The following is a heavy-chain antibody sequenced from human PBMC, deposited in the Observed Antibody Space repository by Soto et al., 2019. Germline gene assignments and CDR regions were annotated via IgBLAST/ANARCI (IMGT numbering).Heavy chain of an antibody. V-gene: IGHV1-18*01. D-gene: IGHD1-1*01. J-gene: IGHJ4*02. CDR2: ISAHNGNT. CDR3: ARGRYGDY. CDR1: SYAFTTYG. Sequence: QVHLVQSGAEVKKPGASVKVSCQGSSYAFTTYGITWVRQAPGQGLEWMGWISAHNGNTNYAQKLQGRVTVTRETSTSTAYMELRSLRYDDTAVYYCARGRYGDYWGQGALVTVSS.